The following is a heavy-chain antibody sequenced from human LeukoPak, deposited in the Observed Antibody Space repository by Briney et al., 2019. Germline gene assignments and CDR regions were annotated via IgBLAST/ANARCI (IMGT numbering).Heavy chain of an antibody. V-gene: IGHV3-30-3*01. CDR3: ARGFGEMRGATRGSAFDI. J-gene: IGHJ3*02. CDR1: GFTFSSYA. CDR2: ISYDGSNK. D-gene: IGHD1-26*01. Sequence: GGSLRLSCAASGFTFSSYAMHWVRQAPGKGLEWVAVISYDGSNKYYADSVKGRFTISRDNSKNTLYLQMNSLRAEDTAVYYCARGFGEMRGATRGSAFDIWGQGTMVTVSS.